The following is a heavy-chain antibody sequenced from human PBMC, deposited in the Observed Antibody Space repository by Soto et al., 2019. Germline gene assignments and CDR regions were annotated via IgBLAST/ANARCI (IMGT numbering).Heavy chain of an antibody. CDR2: ISAYNGNT. V-gene: IGHV1-18*01. J-gene: IGHJ4*02. CDR3: ARDSVYCSGGSCYPFDY. Sequence: QVQLVQSGAEVKKPGASVKVSCKASGYTFTNYGISWVRQAPGQGLEWMGWISAYNGNTNYAQKFQGRVTMTTDTSASTAYMELRSLRSDATVVYYCARDSVYCSGGSCYPFDYWGQGTLVTVSS. D-gene: IGHD2-15*01. CDR1: GYTFTNYG.